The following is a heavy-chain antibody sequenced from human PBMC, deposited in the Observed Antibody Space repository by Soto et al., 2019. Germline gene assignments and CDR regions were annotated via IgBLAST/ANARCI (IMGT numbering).Heavy chain of an antibody. J-gene: IGHJ6*02. Sequence: ASVKVSCKASGYTFTSYGISWVRQAPGQGLEWMGWISAYNGNTNYAQKLQGRVTMTTDTSTSTAYMELRSLRSDDTAVYYCARVVTYDSSGYYYDCYYGMDVWGQGTTVTVSS. D-gene: IGHD3-22*01. CDR1: GYTFTSYG. CDR2: ISAYNGNT. CDR3: ARVVTYDSSGYYYDCYYGMDV. V-gene: IGHV1-18*01.